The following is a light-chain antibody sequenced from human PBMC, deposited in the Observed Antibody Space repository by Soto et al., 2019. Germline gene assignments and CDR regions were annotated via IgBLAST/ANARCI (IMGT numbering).Light chain of an antibody. CDR1: QSISDT. V-gene: IGKV3-15*01. J-gene: IGKJ1*01. Sequence: EIVMTQSPATLSVSPGGRATLSCRASQSISDTLAWYQQKPGQAPRLLIHGASTRATGFPARFTGSGSGTDFTLTISRLEPEDFAVYYRQQYGSSPVTFGQGTKVDIK. CDR3: QQYGSSPVT. CDR2: GAS.